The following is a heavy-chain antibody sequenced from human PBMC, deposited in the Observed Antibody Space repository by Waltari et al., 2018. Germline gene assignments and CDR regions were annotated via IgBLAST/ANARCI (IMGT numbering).Heavy chain of an antibody. CDR1: GGSISSSSYY. V-gene: IGHV4-39*07. CDR3: ARQYSSVSIDY. J-gene: IGHJ4*02. D-gene: IGHD6-19*01. CDR2: IYYSGST. Sequence: QLQLQESGPGLVKPSETLSLTCTVSGGSISSSSYYWGWIRQPPGKGLEWIGSIYYSGSTYYNPSLKSRVTISVDTSKNQFSLKLSSVTAADTVVYYCARQYSSVSIDYWGQGTLVTVSS.